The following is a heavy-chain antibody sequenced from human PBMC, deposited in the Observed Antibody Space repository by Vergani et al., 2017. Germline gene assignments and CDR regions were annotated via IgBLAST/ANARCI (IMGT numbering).Heavy chain of an antibody. CDR1: GFTFSSYA. V-gene: IGHV3-23*01. J-gene: IGHJ3*02. CDR3: ARDHCRGTSCYRYDAFDI. D-gene: IGHD2-2*01. Sequence: EVQLLESGGGLVQPGGSLRLSCAASGFTFSSYAMSWVRQAPGKGLEWVSAISGSGGSTSYADSVKGRFTISRDNSKNTLYLQMNSLRAEATAVYYCARDHCRGTSCYRYDAFDIWGQGTMVTVSS. CDR2: ISGSGGST.